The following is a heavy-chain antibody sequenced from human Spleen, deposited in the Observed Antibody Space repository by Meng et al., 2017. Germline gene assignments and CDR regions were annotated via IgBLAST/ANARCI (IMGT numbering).Heavy chain of an antibody. V-gene: IGHV4-34*01. CDR3: ARGPTTMAHDFDY. D-gene: IGHD4-11*01. J-gene: IGHJ4*02. CDR1: GGSFSDYY. CDR2: INHSGST. Sequence: VQLQQLGAGLLKPSETLSLSCAVYGGSFSDYYWSWIRQPPGKGLEWIGEINHSGSTNYNPSLESRATISVDTSQNNLSLKLSSVTAADSAVYYCARGPTTMAHDFDYWGQGTLVTVSS.